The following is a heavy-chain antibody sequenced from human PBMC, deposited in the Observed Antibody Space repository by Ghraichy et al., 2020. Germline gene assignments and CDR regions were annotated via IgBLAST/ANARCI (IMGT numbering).Heavy chain of an antibody. CDR2: IYTGDYT. CDR3: ARDREEGGTDY. D-gene: IGHD1-26*01. Sequence: GGSLRLSCEASGFTISSNYMSWVRQAPGKGLEWVSLIYTGDYTFYADSVKGRFTISRDNSTNTLFLQMDSLRAEDNAVYYCARDREEGGTDYWGQGTLVTVSS. J-gene: IGHJ4*02. CDR1: GFTISSNY. V-gene: IGHV3-66*01.